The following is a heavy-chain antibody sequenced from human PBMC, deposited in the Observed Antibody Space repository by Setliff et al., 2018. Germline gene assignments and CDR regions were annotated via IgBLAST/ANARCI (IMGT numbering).Heavy chain of an antibody. CDR3: ARAPFSSGWYGGWEYYFDY. CDR1: GFTFSNYG. Sequence: GGSLRLSCVASGFTFSNYGMHWVRQAPGKGLEWVTYIQHDGINKYYADSVKGRFTISRDNARNSLYLQMNSLRAEDTAVYYCARAPFSSGWYGGWEYYFDYWGQGTQVTVSS. V-gene: IGHV3-30*02. J-gene: IGHJ4*02. D-gene: IGHD6-19*01. CDR2: IQHDGINK.